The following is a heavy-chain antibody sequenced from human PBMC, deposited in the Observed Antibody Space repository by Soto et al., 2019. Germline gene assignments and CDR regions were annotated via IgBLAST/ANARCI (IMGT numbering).Heavy chain of an antibody. CDR3: AREYTYGSNFFDC. CDR1: GGSISSAAYY. CDR2: ISHSGST. V-gene: IGHV4-31*03. Sequence: QVQLQESDPGLVKPSQTLSLTCTVSGGSISSAAYYWSWIRQHPGKGLEWIGYISHSGSTYYTPSLKSRVIISADTSKNQFSVNLTSVTAADTAVYYWAREYTYGSNFFDCWGQGALVPVSS. D-gene: IGHD5-18*01. J-gene: IGHJ4*02.